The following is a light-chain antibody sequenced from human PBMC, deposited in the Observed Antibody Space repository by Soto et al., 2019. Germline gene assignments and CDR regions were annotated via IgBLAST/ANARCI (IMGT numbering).Light chain of an antibody. CDR3: QQYGSSPET. Sequence: EIVLTQSPGTLSLSPGERSTLSVSSSQSVSSSYLAWYQQKPGQAPRLLIYGASSRATGIPDRFSGSGSGTDFTLTISRLEPEDFAVYYCQQYGSSPETFGQGTKVDIK. J-gene: IGKJ1*01. CDR2: GAS. CDR1: QSVSSSY. V-gene: IGKV3-20*01.